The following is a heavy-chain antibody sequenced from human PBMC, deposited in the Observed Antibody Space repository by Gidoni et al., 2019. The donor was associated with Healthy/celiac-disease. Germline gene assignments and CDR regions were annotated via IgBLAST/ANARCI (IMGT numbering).Heavy chain of an antibody. D-gene: IGHD3-22*01. CDR1: GGSVSSGSSY. CDR2: IYYSGST. V-gene: IGHV4-61*01. J-gene: IGHJ3*02. Sequence: QVQLQESGPGLVKPSETLSLTCTVSGGSVSSGSSYWRWIRQPPGKGLEWIGYIYYSGSTNYNPSLKSRVTISVDTSKNQFSLKLSSVTAADTAVYYCARNYYYDSSGYLEHDAFDIWGQGTMVTVSS. CDR3: ARNYYYDSSGYLEHDAFDI.